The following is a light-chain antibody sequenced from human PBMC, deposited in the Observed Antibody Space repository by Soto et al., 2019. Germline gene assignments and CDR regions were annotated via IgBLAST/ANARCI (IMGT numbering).Light chain of an antibody. CDR2: KAS. J-gene: IGKJ5*01. Sequence: DIQMTQSPSTLSASVGDRVTITCRASQSISSWLAWYQQKAGNAPKSLIYKASSLESGAPSRFSGSGSGTEFTLTISSLQPDDFATYYCQQYLSYPITFGQGTRLEIK. CDR1: QSISSW. CDR3: QQYLSYPIT. V-gene: IGKV1-5*03.